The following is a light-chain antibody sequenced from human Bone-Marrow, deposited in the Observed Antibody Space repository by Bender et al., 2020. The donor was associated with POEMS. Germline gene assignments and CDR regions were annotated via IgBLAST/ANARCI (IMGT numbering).Light chain of an antibody. Sequence: QSALTQPPSASGSPGQSITISCTGTSSDVGTYNYVSWYQQHPGKAPKLMIYDVSNRPSGVSNRFSGSKSGNTASLTISGLQPEDEADYYCSSYTITSTWVFGGGTKLTVL. CDR2: DVS. J-gene: IGLJ3*02. V-gene: IGLV2-14*01. CDR1: SSDVGTYNY. CDR3: SSYTITSTWV.